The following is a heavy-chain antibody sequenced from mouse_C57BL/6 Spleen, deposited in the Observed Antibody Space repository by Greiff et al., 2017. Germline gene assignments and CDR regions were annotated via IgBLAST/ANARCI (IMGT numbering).Heavy chain of an antibody. D-gene: IGHD6-5*01. J-gene: IGHJ1*03. CDR3: ATSYLHWYFDV. CDR1: GFSLTSYG. CDR2: IWRGGST. V-gene: IGHV2-5*01. Sequence: VQLQQSGPGLVQPSQSLYITCTVSGFSLTSYGVHWVRQSPGKGLEWLGVIWRGGSTDYNAAFMSRLSLTKDNSKSPVFLKMNSLQADDTAIYYCATSYLHWYFDVWGTGTTVTVSS.